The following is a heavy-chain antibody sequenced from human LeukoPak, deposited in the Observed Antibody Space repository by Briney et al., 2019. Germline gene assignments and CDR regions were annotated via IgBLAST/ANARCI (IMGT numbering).Heavy chain of an antibody. CDR2: MNPNSGNT. CDR1: GYTFTSYD. J-gene: IGHJ4*02. V-gene: IGHV1-8*03. Sequence: ASVKVSCKASGYTFTSYDINWVRQATGQGLEWMGWMNPNSGNTGYAQKFQGRVTITRNTSISTAYMELSSLRSEDTAVYYCARGLMTFYCSSTSCHFDYWGQGTLVTVSS. D-gene: IGHD2-2*01. CDR3: ARGLMTFYCSSTSCHFDY.